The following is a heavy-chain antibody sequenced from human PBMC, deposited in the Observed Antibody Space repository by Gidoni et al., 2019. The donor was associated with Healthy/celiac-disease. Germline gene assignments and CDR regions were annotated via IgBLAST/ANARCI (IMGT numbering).Heavy chain of an antibody. J-gene: IGHJ4*02. CDR1: GFTFTRPA. Sequence: QMQLVQSGPEVKKPGTSVKVSCTASGFTFTRPAVQWVRQARGQRLEWIGWLVVGSGNTNYAQKFQERVTITRDMSTSTAYMELSSLRSEDTAVYYCAADPAPAVAGKTGYGYWGQGTLVTVSS. D-gene: IGHD6-19*01. CDR3: AADPAPAVAGKTGYGY. CDR2: LVVGSGNT. V-gene: IGHV1-58*01.